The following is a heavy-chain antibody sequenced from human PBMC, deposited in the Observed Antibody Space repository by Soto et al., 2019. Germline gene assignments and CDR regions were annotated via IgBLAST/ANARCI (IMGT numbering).Heavy chain of an antibody. CDR1: GFTFSSYS. J-gene: IGHJ6*02. CDR2: ISSSSSYK. D-gene: IGHD3-10*01. V-gene: IGHV3-21*01. CDR3: ARVTYGSGSYSIYYYYYGMDV. Sequence: GGSLRLSCAASGFTFSSYSMNWVRQAPGKGLEWVSSISSSSSYKYYADSVKGRITITRDNAKNSLYLQMNSLRAEDTAVYYCARVTYGSGSYSIYYYYYGMDVWGQGTTVTVSS.